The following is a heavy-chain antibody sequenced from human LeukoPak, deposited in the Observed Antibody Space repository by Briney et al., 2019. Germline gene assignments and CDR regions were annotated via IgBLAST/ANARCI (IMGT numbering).Heavy chain of an antibody. J-gene: IGHJ4*02. D-gene: IGHD5-18*01. V-gene: IGHV4-59*01. Sequence: SETLSLTWTVSGVSIRSYYWSWIRQPPGKGLEWIGYIYYSGSTNYNPSLKSRVTISVDPSKNQFSLKLSSVTAADTAVYYCVKGRDTGMDWGKGTLVTVSS. CDR3: VKGRDTGMD. CDR2: IYYSGST. CDR1: GVSIRSYY.